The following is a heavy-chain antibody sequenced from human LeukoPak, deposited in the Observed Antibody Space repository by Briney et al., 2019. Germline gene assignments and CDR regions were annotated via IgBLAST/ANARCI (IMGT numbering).Heavy chain of an antibody. CDR3: ARHEYSGSYYGLSWFDX. CDR2: IYYSGST. CDR1: GGSISSSGFY. D-gene: IGHD1-26*01. J-gene: IGHJ5*02. V-gene: IGHV4-39*01. Sequence: SETLSLTCTVSGGSISSSGFYWGWIRQPPGKGLEWIGSIYYSGSTYYNPSLKSRVTISIDTSKNQFSLNLSSVTAADTAVYYXARHEYSGSYYGLSWFDXWGQGXXVTV.